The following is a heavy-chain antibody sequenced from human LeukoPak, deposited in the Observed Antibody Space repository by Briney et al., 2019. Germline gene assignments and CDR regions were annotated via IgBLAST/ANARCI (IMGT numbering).Heavy chain of an antibody. V-gene: IGHV1-2*02. D-gene: IGHD6-13*01. CDR2: INPNSGGT. Sequence: ASVKVSCKASGYTFTGYYMHWVRQAPGQGLEWMGWINPNSGGTNYAQKFQGRVTMTRDTSISTAYMELSRLRSDDTAVYYCARGRIAAAGSIDYWGQGTLVTVSS. CDR1: GYTFTGYY. J-gene: IGHJ4*02. CDR3: ARGRIAAAGSIDY.